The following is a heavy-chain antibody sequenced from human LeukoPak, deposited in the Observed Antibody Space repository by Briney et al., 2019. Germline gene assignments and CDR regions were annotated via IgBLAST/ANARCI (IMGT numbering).Heavy chain of an antibody. J-gene: IGHJ4*02. CDR3: AKDEGYDSSGYYNPIDY. CDR1: GFTFSSYG. D-gene: IGHD3-22*01. Sequence: GGSLRLSCAASGFTFSSYGMHWVRQAPGKGLEWVAVIWYDGSNKYYADSVKGRFTISRDNSKNTLYLQMNSLRAEDTAVYYCAKDEGYDSSGYYNPIDYWGQGTLVTVSS. V-gene: IGHV3-33*06. CDR2: IWYDGSNK.